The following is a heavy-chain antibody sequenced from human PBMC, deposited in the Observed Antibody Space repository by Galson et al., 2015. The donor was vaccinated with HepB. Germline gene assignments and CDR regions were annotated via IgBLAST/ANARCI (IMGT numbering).Heavy chain of an antibody. CDR2: IIPILGIA. Sequence: SVKVSCKASGGTFSSYAISWVRQAPGQGLEWMGRIIPILGIANYAQKFQGRVTITADKSTSTAYMELSSLRSEDTAVYYCARDWSASTTGRGDDYWGQGTLVTVSS. J-gene: IGHJ4*02. CDR1: GGTFSSYA. V-gene: IGHV1-69*04. D-gene: IGHD1-1*01. CDR3: ARDWSASTTGRGDDY.